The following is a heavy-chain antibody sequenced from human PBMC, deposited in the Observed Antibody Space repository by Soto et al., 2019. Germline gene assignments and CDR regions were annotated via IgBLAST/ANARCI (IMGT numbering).Heavy chain of an antibody. CDR1: GFTFSTYT. V-gene: IGHV3-30-3*01. D-gene: IGHD6-13*01. CDR3: ARIGYCSWCFDY. CDR2: MSYDGSNK. J-gene: IGHJ4*02. Sequence: PGGSLRLSCAASGFTFSTYTMHWVRQAPGKGLEWVAVMSYDGSNKYYADSVKGRFTVSRDNSKNTLYLQMNSLRAKDTAMYYCARIGYCSWCFDYWGQGALVTVSS.